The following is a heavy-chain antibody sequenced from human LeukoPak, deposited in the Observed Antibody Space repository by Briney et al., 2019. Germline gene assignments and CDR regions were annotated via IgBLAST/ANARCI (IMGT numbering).Heavy chain of an antibody. J-gene: IGHJ4*02. D-gene: IGHD3-3*01. CDR2: ISSNGGST. CDR1: GFTFSSYA. Sequence: GGSLRLSCAASGFTFSSYAMHWVRQAPGKGLEYVSAISSNGGSTYYANSVKGRFTISRDNSKNTLYLQMGSLRAEDMAVYYCARGSAGPGKTPGLIFRYWGQGTLVTVSS. CDR3: ARGSAGPGKTPGLIFRY. V-gene: IGHV3-64*01.